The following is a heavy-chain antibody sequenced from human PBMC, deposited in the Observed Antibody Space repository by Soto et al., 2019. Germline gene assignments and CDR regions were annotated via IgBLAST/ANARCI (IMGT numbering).Heavy chain of an antibody. V-gene: IGHV3-73*01. CDR2: IRSKANNYAT. CDR3: TGHLMDV. CDR1: GFIFSDSA. Sequence: EVQVVESGGGLVQPGGSLKLSCAASGFIFSDSAMHWVRQASGKGPEWVGRIRSKANNYATAYTASVKGRFTISRDDSKNTAYLQMNSLKTEDTAVYDCTGHLMDVWGQGTTVTVSS. J-gene: IGHJ6*02.